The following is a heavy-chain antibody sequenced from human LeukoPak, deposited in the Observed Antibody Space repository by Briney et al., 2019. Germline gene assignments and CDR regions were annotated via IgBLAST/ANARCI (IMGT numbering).Heavy chain of an antibody. CDR1: GFTFSSYE. Sequence: GGSLRLSCAASGFTFSSYEMHWVRQAPGKGLEWVSYISSSGGTRYYADSVKGRFTISRDNAKNSLYLQMNSLRAEDTAVYYCARENTDDAFDIWGQETMVTVSS. CDR3: ARENTDDAFDI. CDR2: ISSSGGTR. V-gene: IGHV3-48*03. J-gene: IGHJ3*02. D-gene: IGHD1/OR15-1a*01.